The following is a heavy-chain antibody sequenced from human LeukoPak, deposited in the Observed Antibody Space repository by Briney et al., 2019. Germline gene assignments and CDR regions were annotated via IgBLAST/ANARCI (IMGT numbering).Heavy chain of an antibody. Sequence: ASVKVSCKASGYTFTSYGISWVRQAPGQGLEWMGWISAYNGNTNYAQKLQGRVTMTTDTSTSTAYMELRSLRSDDTAEHYCARDWDCSGGSCYSLAYFDYWGQGTLVTVSS. CDR2: ISAYNGNT. CDR3: ARDWDCSGGSCYSLAYFDY. J-gene: IGHJ4*02. V-gene: IGHV1-18*04. D-gene: IGHD2-15*01. CDR1: GYTFTSYG.